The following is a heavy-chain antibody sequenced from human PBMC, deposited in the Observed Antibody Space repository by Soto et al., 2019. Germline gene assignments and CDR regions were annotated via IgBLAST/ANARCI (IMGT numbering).Heavy chain of an antibody. J-gene: IGHJ5*02. CDR2: IYYSGST. CDR3: ARNRRIAAAVWFDP. Sequence: SETLXLTCTVSGGSISSYYWSWIRQPPGKGLEWIGYIYYSGSTNYNPSLKSRVTISVDTSKNQFSLKLSSVTAADTAVYYCARNRRIAAAVWFDPWGQGTLVTVSS. V-gene: IGHV4-59*01. D-gene: IGHD6-13*01. CDR1: GGSISSYY.